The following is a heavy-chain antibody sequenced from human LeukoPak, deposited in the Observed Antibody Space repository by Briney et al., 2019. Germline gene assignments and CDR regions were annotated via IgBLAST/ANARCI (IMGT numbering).Heavy chain of an antibody. D-gene: IGHD1-20*01. CDR1: GFTFSDYY. J-gene: IGHJ6*03. Sequence: PGGSLRLSCAASGFTFSDYYMSWIRQAPGKGLEWISYISSSGGSIYYADSVKGRFTISRDNAQNSLYLQMNSLRAEDTAVYYCARDEYKWNDVIFDYIYYMDVWGTGTTVTISS. V-gene: IGHV3-11*01. CDR3: ARDEYKWNDVIFDYIYYMDV. CDR2: ISSSGGSI.